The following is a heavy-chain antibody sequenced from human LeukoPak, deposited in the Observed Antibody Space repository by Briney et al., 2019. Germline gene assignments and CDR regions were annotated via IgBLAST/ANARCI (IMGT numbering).Heavy chain of an antibody. CDR2: IKRKSDGGTT. D-gene: IGHD2-15*01. CDR1: GLTFSNAW. CDR3: TTELDGRPNHY. V-gene: IGHV3-15*01. Sequence: GGSLRLSCAASGLTFSNAWMSWVRQVPGKGLEWVGRIKRKSDGGTTDYAAPVKGRFTISRDDSKNTLYLQMNSLKSEDTAVYYCTTELDGRPNHYWGQGTLVTVSS. J-gene: IGHJ4*02.